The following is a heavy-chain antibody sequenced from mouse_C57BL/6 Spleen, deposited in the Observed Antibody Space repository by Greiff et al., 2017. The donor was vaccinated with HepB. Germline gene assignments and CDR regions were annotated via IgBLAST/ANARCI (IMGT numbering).Heavy chain of an antibody. D-gene: IGHD1-1*01. V-gene: IGHV1-18*01. CDR2: INPNNGGT. CDR3: ARVGYYYGSPYYFDY. Sequence: EVQLVESGPELVKPGASVKIPCKASGYTFTDYNMDWVKQSHGKSLEWIGDINPNNGGTIYNQKFKGKATLTVAKSSSTAYMELRSLTSEDTAVYYCARVGYYYGSPYYFDYWGQGTTLTVSS. CDR1: GYTFTDYN. J-gene: IGHJ2*01.